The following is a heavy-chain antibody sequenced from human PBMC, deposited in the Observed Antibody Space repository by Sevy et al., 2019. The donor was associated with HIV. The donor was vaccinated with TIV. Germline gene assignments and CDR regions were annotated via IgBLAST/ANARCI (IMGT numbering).Heavy chain of an antibody. J-gene: IGHJ4*02. CDR3: ASSRDYYDNSGPNFDY. CDR1: GYTLTQLS. V-gene: IGHV1-24*01. CDR2: FAPEDGET. Sequence: ASVKVSSKVSGYTLTQLSMHWVRQAPGKGLEWMGGFAPEDGETLHSQNFQGRVTLTEDTSTDTAYMELSSLRSEDTAVYYCASSRDYYDNSGPNFDYWGQGTLVTVSS. D-gene: IGHD3-22*01.